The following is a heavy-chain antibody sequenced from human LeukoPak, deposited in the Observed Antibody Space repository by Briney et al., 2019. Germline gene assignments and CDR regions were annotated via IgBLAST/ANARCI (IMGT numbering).Heavy chain of an antibody. CDR3: AKKGGDYDFWSGYYTPWIFDY. V-gene: IGHV3-23*01. CDR1: GFTFSSYA. CDR2: ISGSGGST. D-gene: IGHD3-3*01. Sequence: PGGSLRLSCAASGFTFSSYAMSWVRQAPGKELEWVSAISGSGGSTYYADSVKGRFTISRDNSKNTLYLQMNSLRAEDTAVYYCAKKGGDYDFWSGYYTPWIFDYWGQGTLVTVSS. J-gene: IGHJ4*02.